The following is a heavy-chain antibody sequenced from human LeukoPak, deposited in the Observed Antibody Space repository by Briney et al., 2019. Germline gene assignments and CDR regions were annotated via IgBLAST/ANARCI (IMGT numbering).Heavy chain of an antibody. CDR3: AKVTGGSGVPFYYYYYYMDV. CDR1: GFTFSNYW. CDR2: INSDGSST. J-gene: IGHJ6*03. D-gene: IGHD3-10*01. Sequence: GGSLRLSCAASGFTFSNYWMHWVRQAPGKGLVWVSRINSDGSSTNYADSVKGRFTISRDNSKNTLYLQMNSLRAEDTAVYYCAKVTGGSGVPFYYYYYYMDVWGKGTTVTISS. V-gene: IGHV3-74*01.